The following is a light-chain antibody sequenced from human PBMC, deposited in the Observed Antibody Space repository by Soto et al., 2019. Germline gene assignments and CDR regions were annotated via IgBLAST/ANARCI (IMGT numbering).Light chain of an antibody. V-gene: IGKV3-20*01. CDR1: QTVSSRR. J-gene: IGKJ5*01. CDR3: HPSGRSLI. Sequence: IVMTQSHDPLSVSPGERATLSCRASQTVSSRRLAWYQQKPGQAPRFLIYGASTRPIGIPDRFSGSGSGTDFTLTISRLEPEDFPVYYCHPSGRSLIFAQGTRLEIK. CDR2: GAS.